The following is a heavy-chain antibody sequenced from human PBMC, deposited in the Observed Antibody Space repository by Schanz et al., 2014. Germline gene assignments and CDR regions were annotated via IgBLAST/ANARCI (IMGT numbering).Heavy chain of an antibody. V-gene: IGHV1-18*01. CDR1: GYTFISYG. CDR2: ISAYNGHT. Sequence: QVQLVQSGAEVKKPGASVKVSCKASGYTFISYGIKWVRQAPGQGLEWMGWISAYNGHTDYAQKLQGRVSVTADTSTSTAYMKLRNQRSDDTAVYYCARANRFGDMDVWGQGTTVTVSS. D-gene: IGHD3-10*01. CDR3: ARANRFGDMDV. J-gene: IGHJ6*02.